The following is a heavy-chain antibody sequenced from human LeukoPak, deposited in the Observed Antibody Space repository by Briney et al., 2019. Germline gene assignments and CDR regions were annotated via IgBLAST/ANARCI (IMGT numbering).Heavy chain of an antibody. CDR1: GYTLTSYY. V-gene: IGHV1-46*01. J-gene: IGHJ1*01. CDR3: ARDHDGPRGRNRGYLQH. D-gene: IGHD1-14*01. CDR2: INPSDGTT. Sequence: GASVKVSCKASGYTLTSYYMHWVRQAPGQGLEWMGIINPSDGTTDYAQKFEGRVTMTRDTSTSTVYMELSSLRSEDTAVYYCARDHDGPRGRNRGYLQHWGQGTLVTVSS.